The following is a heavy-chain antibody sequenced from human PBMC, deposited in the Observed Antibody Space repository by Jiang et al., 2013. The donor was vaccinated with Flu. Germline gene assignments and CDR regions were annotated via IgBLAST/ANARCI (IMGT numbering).Heavy chain of an antibody. D-gene: IGHD1-7*01. Sequence: PGLVKPSETLSLTCAVSGHSVNSGDYYYNWIRQTPGRGLEWIGDIYYSGNTRYNPSLKRRVSISIDTSRNQLSLSLTSVTAADTGVYYCATSWNFELDVWGQGTTVIVS. CDR3: ATSWNFELDV. V-gene: IGHV4-61*08. J-gene: IGHJ6*02. CDR1: GHSVNSGDYY. CDR2: IYYSGNT.